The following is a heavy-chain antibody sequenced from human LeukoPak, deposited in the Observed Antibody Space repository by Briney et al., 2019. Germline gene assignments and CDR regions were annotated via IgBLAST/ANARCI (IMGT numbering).Heavy chain of an antibody. D-gene: IGHD6-13*01. J-gene: IGHJ4*02. CDR1: GGSFSGYY. V-gene: IGHV4-34*01. CDR2: INHSGST. CDR3: ATVVWAAAGIGGDYFDY. Sequence: SETLSLTCAVYGGSFSGYYWSWIRQPPGKGLEWIGEINHSGSTNYNPSLKSRVTISVDTSKNQFSLKLSSVTAADTAVYYCATVVWAAAGIGGDYFDYWGQGTLVTVSS.